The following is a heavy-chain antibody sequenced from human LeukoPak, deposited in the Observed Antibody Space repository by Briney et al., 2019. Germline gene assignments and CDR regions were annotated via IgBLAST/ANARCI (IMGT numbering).Heavy chain of an antibody. CDR3: ARHGGDSSGYWSYYFDY. J-gene: IGHJ4*02. V-gene: IGHV4-59*08. CDR1: GGSISSYY. Sequence: SETLSLTCTVSGGSISSYYRSWIRQPPGKVLEWVGYIYYSGSTNYNPSLKSRVTISVDTSKNQFSLKLSSVTAADTAVYYCARHGGDSSGYWSYYFDYWGQGTLVTVSS. D-gene: IGHD3-22*01. CDR2: IYYSGST.